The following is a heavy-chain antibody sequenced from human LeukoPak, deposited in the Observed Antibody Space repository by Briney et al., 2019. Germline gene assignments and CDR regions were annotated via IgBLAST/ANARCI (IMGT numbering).Heavy chain of an antibody. Sequence: GGSLRLSCAVSGFTFSSYEMNWVRQAPGKGLEWVSYISSSGSTTYYADSVKGRFTISRDNAKNSLYLQMNSLRAEDTAVYYCARVGRSLGKYFDYWGQGTLVTVSS. CDR1: GFTFSSYE. J-gene: IGHJ4*02. V-gene: IGHV3-48*03. CDR2: ISSSGSTT. D-gene: IGHD2-15*01. CDR3: ARVGRSLGKYFDY.